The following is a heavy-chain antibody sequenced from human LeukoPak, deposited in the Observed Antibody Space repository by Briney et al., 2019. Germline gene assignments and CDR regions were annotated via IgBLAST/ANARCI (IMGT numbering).Heavy chain of an antibody. J-gene: IGHJ3*02. CDR3: ARTPRIYYDDRMDI. CDR1: GFTFYDYA. V-gene: IGHV3-20*04. CDR2: INWNGGST. Sequence: GGSLRLSCAASGFTFYDYAMSWVRQAPGKGLEWVSGINWNGGSTGYADSVKGRFTISRDNAKNSLYLQMNSLRAEDTALYYCARTPRIYYDDRMDIWGQGTTVTVSS. D-gene: IGHD3-22*01.